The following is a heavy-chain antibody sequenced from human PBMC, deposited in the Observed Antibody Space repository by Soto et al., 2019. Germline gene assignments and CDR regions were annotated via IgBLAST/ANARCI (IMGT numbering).Heavy chain of an antibody. CDR2: VYYQGLT. CDR3: AGNFRNNRNY. J-gene: IGHJ4*02. D-gene: IGHD1-1*01. V-gene: IGHV4-39*01. Sequence: SETLSLTCTVSGGSMSGGGFWDWLRQPPGKGLEWLGIVYYQGLTFYNPSLRSRLSLSIDTSKNQLVLNLTSVTAADTAVYYCAGNFRNNRNYWGPGTLVTVSS. CDR1: GGSMSGGGF.